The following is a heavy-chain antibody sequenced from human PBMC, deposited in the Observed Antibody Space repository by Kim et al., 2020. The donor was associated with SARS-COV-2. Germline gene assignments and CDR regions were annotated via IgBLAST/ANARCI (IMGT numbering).Heavy chain of an antibody. CDR2: ISSSSSYI. D-gene: IGHD1-26*01. V-gene: IGHV3-21*01. CDR1: GFTFSSYS. CDR3: ARGPTEEYRATDFDY. J-gene: IGHJ4*02. Sequence: GGSLRLSCAASGFTFSSYSMNWVRQAPGKGLEWVSSISSSSSYIYYADSVKGRFTISRDNAKNSLYLQMNSLRAEDTAVYYCARGPTEEYRATDFDYWGQGTLVTVSS.